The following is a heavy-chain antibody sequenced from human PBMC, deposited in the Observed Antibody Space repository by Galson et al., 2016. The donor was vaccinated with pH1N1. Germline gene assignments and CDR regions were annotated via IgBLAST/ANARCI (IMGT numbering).Heavy chain of an antibody. CDR2: ISAYNGNT. V-gene: IGHV1-18*01. D-gene: IGHD4-17*01. CDR3: ARAGYGDYSNYFDY. Sequence: SVKVSCKASGYTFTTFGVSWVRQAPGQGLEWMGWISAYNGNTNYAQRLQGRVTMTTETSTSTAYMELRSLRSDDTAVYYCARAGYGDYSNYFDYWGQGTLVTVSS. J-gene: IGHJ4*02. CDR1: GYTFTTFG.